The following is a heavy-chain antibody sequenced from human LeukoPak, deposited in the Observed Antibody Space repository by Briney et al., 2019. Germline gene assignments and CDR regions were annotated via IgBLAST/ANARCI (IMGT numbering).Heavy chain of an antibody. CDR1: GFTFSSYA. Sequence: GGSLRLSCAASGFTFSSYAMHWVRQAPGEGLEYVSAISSNGGSTYYATSVKGRFAISRDNSKNTLYLQMGSLRAEDMAVYYCARDAVGATDYWGQGTLVTVSS. J-gene: IGHJ4*02. CDR2: ISSNGGST. V-gene: IGHV3-64*01. D-gene: IGHD1-26*01. CDR3: ARDAVGATDY.